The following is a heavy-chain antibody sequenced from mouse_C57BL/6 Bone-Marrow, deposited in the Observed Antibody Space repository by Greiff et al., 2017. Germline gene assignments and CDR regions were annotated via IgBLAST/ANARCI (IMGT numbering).Heavy chain of an antibody. CDR2: IDPENGDT. CDR3: TTYSNYWYFDV. D-gene: IGHD2-5*01. V-gene: IGHV14-4*01. CDR1: GFNINDDY. Sequence: VQLKESGAELVRPGASVKLSCTASGFNINDDYMHWVKQRPEQGLEWIGWIDPENGDTEYASKFQGKATITADTSSNTAYLQLSSLTSEDTAVYYSTTYSNYWYFDVWGTGTTVTVSS. J-gene: IGHJ1*03.